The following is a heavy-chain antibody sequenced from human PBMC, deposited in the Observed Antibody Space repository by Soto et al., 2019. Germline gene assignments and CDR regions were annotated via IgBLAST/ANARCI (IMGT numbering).Heavy chain of an antibody. CDR3: ARGDGNFHDAFDI. J-gene: IGHJ3*02. CDR1: GYSLTNYD. V-gene: IGHV1-8*01. D-gene: IGHD1-7*01. Sequence: ASVKVSCKASGYSLTNYDIHWVRQATGQGLEWMGRKNPNSGNTGYAEKFQGRVTMTRNTSIGTDYMELSSRRSEDTAVYYCARGDGNFHDAFDIWGQGTMVTVSS. CDR2: KNPNSGNT.